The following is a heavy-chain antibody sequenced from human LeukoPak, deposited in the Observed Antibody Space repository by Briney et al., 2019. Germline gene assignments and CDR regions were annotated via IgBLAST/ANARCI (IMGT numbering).Heavy chain of an antibody. CDR2: IYTSGST. CDR3: ASSGSYYGAAFDI. V-gene: IGHV4-39*07. CDR1: GGSISSSSYY. Sequence: SETLSLTCTVSGGSISSSSYYWGWIRQPPGKGLEWIGRIYTSGSTNYNPSLKSRVTISVDTSKNQFSLKLSSVTAADTAVYYCASSGSYYGAAFDIWGQGTMVTVSS. D-gene: IGHD1-26*01. J-gene: IGHJ3*02.